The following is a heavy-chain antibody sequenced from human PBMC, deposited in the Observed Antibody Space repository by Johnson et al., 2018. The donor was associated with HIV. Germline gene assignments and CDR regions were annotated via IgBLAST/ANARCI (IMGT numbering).Heavy chain of an antibody. CDR3: AKGVVPAAADAFDI. V-gene: IGHV3-30*19. CDR1: GFNFDEYG. CDR2: ISYDGSNK. Sequence: QVQLVESGGGVVRPGESLRLSCATSGFNFDEYGMSWVRQAPGKGLEWVAVISYDGSNKYYADSVKGRFTISRDNSKNTLYLQMNSLRAEDTAVYYCAKGVVPAAADAFDIWGQGTMVTVSS. J-gene: IGHJ3*02. D-gene: IGHD2-2*01.